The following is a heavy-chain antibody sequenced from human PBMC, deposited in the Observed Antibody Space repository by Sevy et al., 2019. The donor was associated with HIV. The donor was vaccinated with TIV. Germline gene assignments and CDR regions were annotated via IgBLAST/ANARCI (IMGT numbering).Heavy chain of an antibody. D-gene: IGHD6-13*01. CDR3: ARDHTVIGSNWYGAFDI. V-gene: IGHV1-46*01. CDR2: INPSGGST. J-gene: IGHJ3*02. Sequence: ASVKVSCKASGYTFTSYYMHWVRQAPGQGLEWMGIINPSGGSTSYAQKFQGRVTMTSDTSTSTVYMELSSLRSEDTAVYYCARDHTVIGSNWYGAFDIWGQGTMVIVSS. CDR1: GYTFTSYY.